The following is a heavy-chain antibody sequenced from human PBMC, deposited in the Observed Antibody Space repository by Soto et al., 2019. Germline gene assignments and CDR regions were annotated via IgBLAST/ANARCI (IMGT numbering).Heavy chain of an antibody. CDR3: ARDWTVSAYVYYYYGMAV. Sequence: QVQLVQSGAEVNKPGSSVKVSCKASGGTFSSYAISWVRQAPGQGLEWMGEIIPIFGTANYAQKFQGRVTITADESTSTAYMELSSLRSEDTAVYYCARDWTVSAYVYYYYGMAVWGQGTTVTVSS. J-gene: IGHJ6*02. V-gene: IGHV1-69*01. D-gene: IGHD4-4*01. CDR2: IIPIFGTA. CDR1: GGTFSSYA.